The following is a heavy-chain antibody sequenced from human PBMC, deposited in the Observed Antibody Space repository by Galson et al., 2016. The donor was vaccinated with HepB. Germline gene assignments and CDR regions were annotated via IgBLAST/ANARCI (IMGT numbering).Heavy chain of an antibody. CDR2: IIPIIGLA. Sequence: SVKVSCKASRDTFSTYTISWVRQAPGQGLEWMGRIIPIIGLANNAQKFQGRLTITADTSTGTAYMELNSLRSEDTAVYFCAKSATYSGTYYGTFDIWGQGTMVTVSS. CDR1: RDTFSTYT. V-gene: IGHV1-69*02. CDR3: AKSATYSGTYYGTFDI. J-gene: IGHJ3*02. D-gene: IGHD1-26*01.